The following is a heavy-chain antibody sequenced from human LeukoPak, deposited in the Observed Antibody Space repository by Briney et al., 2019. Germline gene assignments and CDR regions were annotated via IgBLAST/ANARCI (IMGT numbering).Heavy chain of an antibody. D-gene: IGHD4-23*01. CDR3: ARPRPPTEVTPDWYFDL. CDR2: IYYRGST. Sequence: AETLSLTCTVSGGSMSSYYWSWIRQAPGKGLESIGYIYYRGSTNYNPSLKSRVTISVDTSKNQFSLKLSSVTAADTAVYYCARPRPPTEVTPDWYFDLWGRGTLVTVSS. J-gene: IGHJ2*01. V-gene: IGHV4-59*08. CDR1: GGSMSSYY.